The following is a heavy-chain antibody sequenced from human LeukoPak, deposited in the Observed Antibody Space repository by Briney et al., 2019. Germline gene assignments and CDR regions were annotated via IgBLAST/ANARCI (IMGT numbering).Heavy chain of an antibody. D-gene: IGHD3-22*01. V-gene: IGHV4-4*07. CDR3: ARDTGSKHYYDSSGKGTDAFDI. J-gene: IGHJ3*02. Sequence: SETLSLTCTVSGGSISSYYWSWIRQPAGKGLEWIGRIYTSGSTNYNPSLKSRVTMSVDTSKNQFSLKLSSVTAADTAVYYCARDTGSKHYYDSSGKGTDAFDIWGQGTMVTVSS. CDR2: IYTSGST. CDR1: GGSISSYY.